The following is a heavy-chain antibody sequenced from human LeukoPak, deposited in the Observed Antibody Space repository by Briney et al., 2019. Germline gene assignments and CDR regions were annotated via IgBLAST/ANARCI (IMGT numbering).Heavy chain of an antibody. CDR1: GFTFRTYA. V-gene: IGHV3-30*02. Sequence: GGSLRLSCAASGFTFRTYAMYWVRQAPGKGLEWVAFIQSDGSYKYYADSVKGRFTISRDNSMDTLYLQMNSLRAEDTAVYYCAKDKTQVPMYVFDYWGQGTLVTVSS. CDR3: AKDKTQVPMYVFDY. J-gene: IGHJ4*02. D-gene: IGHD3-10*02. CDR2: IQSDGSYK.